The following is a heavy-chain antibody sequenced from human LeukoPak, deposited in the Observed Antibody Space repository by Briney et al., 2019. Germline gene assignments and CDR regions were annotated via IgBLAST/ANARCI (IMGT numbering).Heavy chain of an antibody. CDR2: IRNSGSTT. CDR1: GFTFSDYE. V-gene: IGHV3-48*03. Sequence: GGSLRLSCVASGFTFSDYEMNWVRQAPGKGLEWISYIRNSGSTTYYADSVKGRFTISRDNAKNSLYLQMNSLRAEDTAVYYCVRGPQDPTGYCSGGRCSPTYEVWGQGTLVSVSS. J-gene: IGHJ4*02. D-gene: IGHD2-15*01. CDR3: VRGPQDPTGYCSGGRCSPTYEV.